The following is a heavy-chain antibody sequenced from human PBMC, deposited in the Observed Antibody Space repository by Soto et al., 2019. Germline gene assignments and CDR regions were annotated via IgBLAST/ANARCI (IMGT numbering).Heavy chain of an antibody. V-gene: IGHV3-23*01. D-gene: IGHD2-15*01. Sequence: EVQLLESGGGLVQSGESLTLSCVASQFTFNIDAMTWVRQAPGKGLEWVSSMSGSGASIYYADSVKGRFTISRDNAKNSLTLQMNSLRAEDTALYYCARDRCSGGSCYRTYAFDMWGQGTLVTVS. CDR1: QFTFNIDA. CDR2: MSGSGASI. J-gene: IGHJ3*02. CDR3: ARDRCSGGSCYRTYAFDM.